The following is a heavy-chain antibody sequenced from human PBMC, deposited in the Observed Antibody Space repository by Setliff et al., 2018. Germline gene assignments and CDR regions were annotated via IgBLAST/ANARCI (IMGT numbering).Heavy chain of an antibody. D-gene: IGHD2-15*01. J-gene: IGHJ4*01. V-gene: IGHV4-39*01. CDR1: GGSINNSRYY. Sequence: PSETLSLTCTVSGGSINNSRYYWMWIRQPPGKGLEWIGSISYSGTPYYNASVESRVTISIDTSRNQFSLELRSVTVADTATYYCVRPGGTTVVARHFDYWGSGILVTVSS. CDR2: ISYSGTP. CDR3: VRPGGTTVVARHFDY.